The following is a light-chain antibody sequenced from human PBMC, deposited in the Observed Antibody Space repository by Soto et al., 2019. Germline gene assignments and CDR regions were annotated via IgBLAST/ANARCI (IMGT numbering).Light chain of an antibody. CDR3: TSYSSLETLV. Sequence: QSVLTQPASVSGSPGQSITISCTGSSSDVGYHKPVSWYQQHPGKAPKLIIYEVSKRPAGVSNRFSGSKSGNTASLTISGLQAEDEADYYCTSYSSLETLVFGGGTKVTVL. J-gene: IGLJ2*01. CDR2: EVS. CDR1: SSDVGYHKP. V-gene: IGLV2-23*02.